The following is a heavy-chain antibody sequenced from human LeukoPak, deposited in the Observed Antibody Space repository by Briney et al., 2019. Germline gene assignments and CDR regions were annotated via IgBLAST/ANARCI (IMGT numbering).Heavy chain of an antibody. Sequence: GGSLRLSCAASGFTFSSSWMSWVRQAPGKGLEWVSVIYSGGSTYYADSVKGRFTISRDNSKNTLYLQMNSLRAEDTAVYYCAREVYCSGGSCYNDPYFDYWGQGTLVTVSS. D-gene: IGHD2-15*01. CDR1: GFTFSSSW. CDR2: IYSGGST. V-gene: IGHV3-53*01. J-gene: IGHJ4*02. CDR3: AREVYCSGGSCYNDPYFDY.